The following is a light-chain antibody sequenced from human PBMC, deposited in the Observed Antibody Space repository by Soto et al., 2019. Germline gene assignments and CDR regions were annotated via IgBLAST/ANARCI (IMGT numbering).Light chain of an antibody. CDR2: EDI. CDR1: SGSIVSNY. Sequence: NFMLTQPHSVSESPGKTVTISCTGSSGSIVSNYVQWYQQRPGSAPTTVIYEDIQRPSGVPDRFSGSKSGNTASLTISGLQAEDQATYYCSSYSSTTRWIFGGGTKLTVL. V-gene: IGLV6-57*02. CDR3: SSYSSTTRWI. J-gene: IGLJ3*02.